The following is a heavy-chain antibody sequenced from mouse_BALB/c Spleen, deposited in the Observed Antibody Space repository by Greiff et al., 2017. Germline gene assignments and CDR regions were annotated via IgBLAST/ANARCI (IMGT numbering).Heavy chain of an antibody. Sequence: QVQLQQPGAELVKPGASVKLSCKASGYTFTSYWMHWVKQRPGQGLEWIGEIDPSDSYTNYNQKFKGKATLTVDKSSSTAYMQLSSLTSEDSAVYYCARGPYGYDGYAMDYWGQGTSVTVSS. CDR1: GYTFTSYW. V-gene: IGHV1-69*02. CDR2: IDPSDSYT. D-gene: IGHD2-2*01. CDR3: ARGPYGYDGYAMDY. J-gene: IGHJ4*01.